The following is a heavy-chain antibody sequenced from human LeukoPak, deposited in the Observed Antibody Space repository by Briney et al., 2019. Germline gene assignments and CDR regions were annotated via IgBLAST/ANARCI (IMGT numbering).Heavy chain of an antibody. CDR2: ISGSGGST. Sequence: GGSLRLSCAASGFTFSNYGMSWVRQAPGKGLEWVSAISGSGGSTYYADSVKGRFTISRDNSKNTLYLQINSLRAEDTAVYYCAKSYYGSGSYYINWFDPWGQGTLVTVSS. V-gene: IGHV3-23*01. CDR1: GFTFSNYG. J-gene: IGHJ5*02. CDR3: AKSYYGSGSYYINWFDP. D-gene: IGHD3-10*01.